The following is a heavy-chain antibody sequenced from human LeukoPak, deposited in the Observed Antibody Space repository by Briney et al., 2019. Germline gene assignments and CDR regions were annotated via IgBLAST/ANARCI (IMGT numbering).Heavy chain of an antibody. J-gene: IGHJ4*02. CDR1: GYTFTSYG. D-gene: IGHD6-19*01. CDR3: ARDSSSGWDRNYYLDY. CDR2: ISAYNGNT. V-gene: IGHV1-18*01. Sequence: GASVKVSCKASGYTFTSYGISWVRQAPGQGLEWMGWISAYNGNTNYAQKLQGRVTMTTDTSTSTAYMELRSLRSDDTAVYYCARDSSSGWDRNYYLDYWGQGILVTVSS.